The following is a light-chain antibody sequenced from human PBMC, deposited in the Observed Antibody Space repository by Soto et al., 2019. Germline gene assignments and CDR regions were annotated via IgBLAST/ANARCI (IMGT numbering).Light chain of an antibody. Sequence: DIVMTQSPDSLAVSLGERATINCRSSQSVLYSSNNKNYLGWYQQKPGQAPKLLIYWASTRESGVPDRSSVSGSGTDFTPTISSPQAEDVAVYDCQHYYSDPPWTFGHGTKVEIK. CDR3: QHYYSDPPWT. CDR2: WAS. CDR1: QSVLYSSNNKNY. V-gene: IGKV4-1*01. J-gene: IGKJ1*01.